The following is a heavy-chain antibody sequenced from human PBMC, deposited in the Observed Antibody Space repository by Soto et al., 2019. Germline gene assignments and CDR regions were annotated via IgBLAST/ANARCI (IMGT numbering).Heavy chain of an antibody. D-gene: IGHD6-13*01. CDR1: GYTFTSYG. CDR3: ARVPNVYSTRVAAGVKFDY. J-gene: IGHJ4*02. V-gene: IGHV1-18*01. Sequence: ASVKVSCKASGYTFTSYGISWVRQAPGQGLEWMGWISAYNGNTNYAQELQGRVTMTTDTSTSTAYMELRSLRSDDTAVYYCARVPNVYSTRVAAGVKFDYWGQGTLVTVSS. CDR2: ISAYNGNT.